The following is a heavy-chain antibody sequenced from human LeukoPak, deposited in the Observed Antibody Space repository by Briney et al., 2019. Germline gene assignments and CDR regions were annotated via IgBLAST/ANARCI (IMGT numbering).Heavy chain of an antibody. J-gene: IGHJ4*02. CDR1: GFTFRSYA. CDR2: ISGSGGRT. V-gene: IGHV3-23*01. Sequence: PGGSLRLSCAVSGFTFRSYAMSWVRQAPAKGLEWVSAISGSGGRTYYADSVKGRFTISRDSSKNTLYLKMNSLRGEDTAVYYCASGKYGHSRSPSDYGGQGTLFTFSA. D-gene: IGHD4-17*01. CDR3: ASGKYGHSRSPSDY.